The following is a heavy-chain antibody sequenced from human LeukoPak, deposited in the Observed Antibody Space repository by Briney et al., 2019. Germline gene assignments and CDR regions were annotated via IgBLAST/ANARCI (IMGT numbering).Heavy chain of an antibody. CDR1: GGTLSSYA. V-gene: IGHV1-69*13. D-gene: IGHD5-18*01. J-gene: IGHJ6*02. CDR2: IIPIFGTA. Sequence: SVKVSCKASGGTLSSYAISWVRQAPGQGLEWMGGIIPIFGTANYAQKFQGRVTITADESTSTAYMELSSLRSEDTAVYYCARDLLGGGYSYGPTYYGMDVWGQGTTVTVSS. CDR3: ARDLLGGGYSYGPTYYGMDV.